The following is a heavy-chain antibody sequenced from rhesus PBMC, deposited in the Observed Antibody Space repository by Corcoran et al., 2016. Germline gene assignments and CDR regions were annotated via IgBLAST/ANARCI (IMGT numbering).Heavy chain of an antibody. CDR2: INGGSGSS. Sequence: QVQLQESGPGLVKPSETLSLTCAVSGYSISSGYGWGWIRQPPGKGLEWIGQINGGSGSSYSNPSLKSRVTVSKATSKNQFSLKLSAVTAADTAMYYCATDRDYHFAYWGQGVLVTVSS. J-gene: IGHJ4*01. D-gene: IGHD4-11*01. V-gene: IGHV4-127*01. CDR3: ATDRDYHFAY. CDR1: GYSISSGYG.